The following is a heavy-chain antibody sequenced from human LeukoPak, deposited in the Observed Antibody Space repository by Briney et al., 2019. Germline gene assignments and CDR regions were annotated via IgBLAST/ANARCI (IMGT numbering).Heavy chain of an antibody. CDR3: AKARATYLYDTSGYSALDY. CDR1: GFTFSSYS. V-gene: IGHV3-33*06. CDR2: IWYDGDNK. J-gene: IGHJ4*02. Sequence: PGGPLRLSCAASGFTFSSYSMNWVRQAPGKGLEWVALIWYDGDNKYYSDSVKGRFTISRDNSKNTLYLQMNSLRAEDTAVYYCAKARATYLYDTSGYSALDYWGQGTLVTVSS. D-gene: IGHD3-22*01.